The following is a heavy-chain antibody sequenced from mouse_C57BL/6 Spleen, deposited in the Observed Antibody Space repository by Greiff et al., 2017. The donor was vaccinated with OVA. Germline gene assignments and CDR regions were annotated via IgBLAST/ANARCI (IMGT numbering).Heavy chain of an antibody. CDR1: GFTFSDYY. Sequence: EVMLVESGGGLVQPGGSLTLSCAASGFTFSDYYMYWVRQTPETRLEWVAYISNGGGSTYYPATVQGRFTISRDNAKNTLYLQMSRLKSEDTAMYYCARPGSTAWFAYWGQGTLVTVSA. J-gene: IGHJ3*01. D-gene: IGHD5-1*01. CDR2: ISNGGGST. CDR3: ARPGSTAWFAY. V-gene: IGHV5-12*01.